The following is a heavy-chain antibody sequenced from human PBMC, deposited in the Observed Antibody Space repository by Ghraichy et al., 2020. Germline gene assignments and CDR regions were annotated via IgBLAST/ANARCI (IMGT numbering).Heavy chain of an antibody. V-gene: IGHV1-46*01. CDR2: INPSGGST. J-gene: IGHJ5*02. CDR3: AREGARRGYSYEVGRGTWFDP. CDR1: GYTFTSYY. D-gene: IGHD5-18*01. Sequence: ASVKVSCKASGYTFTSYYMHWVRQAPGQGLEWMGIINPSGGSTSYAQKFQGRVTMTRDTSTSTVYMELSSLRSEDTAVYYCAREGARRGYSYEVGRGTWFDPWGQGTLVTVSS.